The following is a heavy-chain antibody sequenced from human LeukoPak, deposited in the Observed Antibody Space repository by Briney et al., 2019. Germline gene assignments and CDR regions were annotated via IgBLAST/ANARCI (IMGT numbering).Heavy chain of an antibody. D-gene: IGHD1-1*01. J-gene: IGHJ4*02. CDR2: IPDHGSNK. CDR3: AKDELMDY. CDR1: GFTFSTYG. Sequence: GGSLRLSCAASGFTFSTYGMHWVRQAPGRGLEWVTFIPDHGSNKYYAESVKGRFTISRDNSKNTLYLQMNGLRPEDTAVYYCAKDELMDYWGQGTLVTVSS. V-gene: IGHV3-30*02.